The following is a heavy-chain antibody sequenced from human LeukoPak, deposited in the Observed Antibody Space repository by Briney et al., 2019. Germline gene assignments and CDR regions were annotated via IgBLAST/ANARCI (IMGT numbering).Heavy chain of an antibody. CDR1: GFTFSSYS. J-gene: IGHJ4*02. V-gene: IGHV3-21*01. CDR2: ISSSSSYI. CDR3: ARDADIAMRGMIDY. Sequence: GGSLRLSCAASGFTFSSYSMNWVRQAPGKGLEWVSSISSSSSYIYYADSVKGRFTISRDNAKNSLYLQMNSLRAEDTAVYYCARDADIAMRGMIDYWGQGTLVTVSS. D-gene: IGHD5-18*01.